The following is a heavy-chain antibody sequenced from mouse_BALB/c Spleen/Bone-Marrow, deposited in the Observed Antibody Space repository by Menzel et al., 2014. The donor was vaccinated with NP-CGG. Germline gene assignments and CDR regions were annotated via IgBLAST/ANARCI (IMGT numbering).Heavy chain of an antibody. CDR2: ISYSGST. V-gene: IGHV3-8*02. J-gene: IGHJ2*01. CDR3: ATYDGYYFDY. Sequence: EVKLVESGPSLVKPSQTLSLTCSVTGDSITSGYWNWIRKFPGNKLGYMGYISYSGSTYYSPSLKSRISITRDTSKNXYYLQLNSVTTEDTAPYYCATYDGYYFDYWGQGTTLTVSS. CDR1: GDSITSGY. D-gene: IGHD2-3*01.